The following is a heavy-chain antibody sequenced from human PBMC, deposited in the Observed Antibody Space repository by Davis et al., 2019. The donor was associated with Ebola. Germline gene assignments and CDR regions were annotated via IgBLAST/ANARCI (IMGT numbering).Heavy chain of an antibody. D-gene: IGHD6-13*01. CDR3: ARVTTYSWQQLVDY. CDR2: ISYDGSNK. CDR1: GFTFSSYG. Sequence: PGGSLRLSCAASGFTFSSYGMHWVRQAPGKGLEWVAVISYDGSNKYYADSVKGRFTISRDNSKNTLYLQMNSLRAEDTAVYYCARVTTYSWQQLVDYWGQGTLVTVSS. V-gene: IGHV3-30*03. J-gene: IGHJ4*02.